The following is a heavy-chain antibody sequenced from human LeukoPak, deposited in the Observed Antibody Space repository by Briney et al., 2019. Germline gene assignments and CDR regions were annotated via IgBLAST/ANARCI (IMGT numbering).Heavy chain of an antibody. Sequence: GGSLRLSCSASGFTFSSYAMHWVRQAPGKGLEYVSGISSYGGRTYYADSVKARFTISRDNSKNTLYLQMSSLRAEDTAVYQCVNEHSSGNPGRYWGQGTLVTVSS. CDR3: VNEHSSGNPGRY. J-gene: IGHJ4*02. V-gene: IGHV3-64D*09. D-gene: IGHD6-19*01. CDR2: ISSYGGRT. CDR1: GFTFSSYA.